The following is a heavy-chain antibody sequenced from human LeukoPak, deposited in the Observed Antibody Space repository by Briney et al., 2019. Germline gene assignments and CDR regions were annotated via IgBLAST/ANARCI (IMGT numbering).Heavy chain of an antibody. D-gene: IGHD2-2*01. V-gene: IGHV3-23*01. CDR2: LSATGYTT. J-gene: IGHJ6*02. Sequence: GGSLRLSCAASGFTFSSYAMSWVRQAPGKGLEGVSVLSATGYTTHYADSVKGRFTISRDNSKNTLFLQMNSLRAEDTALYYCAKHREYCTTTSCFYYGMDVWGQGNTVAVSS. CDR3: AKHREYCTTTSCFYYGMDV. CDR1: GFTFSSYA.